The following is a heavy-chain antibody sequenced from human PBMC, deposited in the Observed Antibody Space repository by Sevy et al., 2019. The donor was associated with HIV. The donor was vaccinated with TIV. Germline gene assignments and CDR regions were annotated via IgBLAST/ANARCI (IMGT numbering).Heavy chain of an antibody. J-gene: IGHJ3*02. CDR2: IIPIFGTP. D-gene: IGHD7-27*01. CDR1: GDTFSTYG. V-gene: IGHV1-69*13. Sequence: ASVKVSCKASGDTFSTYGLSWVRQAPGQGLEWMGGIIPIFGTPNYAQKFQGRVTITAAESASTAYMELSRLRSEDTALDYRAREGGVARTGDNDAFDTWGHGTLVTVSS. CDR3: AREGGVARTGDNDAFDT.